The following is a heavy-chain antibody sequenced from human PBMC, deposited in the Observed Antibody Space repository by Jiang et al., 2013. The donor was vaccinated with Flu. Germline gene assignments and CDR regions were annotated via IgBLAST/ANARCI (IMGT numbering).Heavy chain of an antibody. CDR3: ARRGGTMVRGVIVGNDAFDI. D-gene: IGHD3-10*01. V-gene: IGHV5-51*01. CDR1: GYSFTSYW. CDR2: IYPGDSDT. Sequence: SLKISCKGSGYSFTSYWIGWVRQMPGKGLEWMGIIYPGDSDTRYSPSFQGQVTISADKSISTAYLQWSSLKASDTAMYYCARRGGTMVRGVIVGNDAFDIWGQGTMVTVSS. J-gene: IGHJ3*02.